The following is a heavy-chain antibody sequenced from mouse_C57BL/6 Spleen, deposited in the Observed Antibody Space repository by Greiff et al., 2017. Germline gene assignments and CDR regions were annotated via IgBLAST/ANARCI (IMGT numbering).Heavy chain of an antibody. Sequence: VQLQQSGAELVKPGASVKISCKASGYAFSSYWMNWVKQRPGKGLEWIGQIYPGDGDTNYNGKFKGKATLTADKSSSTAYMQLSSLTSEDSAVYFGARWGPSWGGEVAYWGQGTLVTVSA. J-gene: IGHJ3*01. D-gene: IGHD4-1*01. V-gene: IGHV1-80*01. CDR3: ARWGPSWGGEVAY. CDR2: IYPGDGDT. CDR1: GYAFSSYW.